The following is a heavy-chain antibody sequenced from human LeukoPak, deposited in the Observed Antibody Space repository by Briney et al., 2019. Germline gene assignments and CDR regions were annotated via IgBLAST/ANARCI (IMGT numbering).Heavy chain of an antibody. CDR2: IIPIFGTA. D-gene: IGHD1-1*01. CDR1: GGTFSSYD. J-gene: IGHJ6*02. Sequence: ASVKVSCKASGGTFSSYDISWVRQAPGQGLEWMGGIIPIFGTANYAQKFQGRVTITADESTSTAYMELGSLRSEDTAVYYCANRRRASRGYGMDVWGQGITVTVSS. V-gene: IGHV1-69*13. CDR3: ANRRRASRGYGMDV.